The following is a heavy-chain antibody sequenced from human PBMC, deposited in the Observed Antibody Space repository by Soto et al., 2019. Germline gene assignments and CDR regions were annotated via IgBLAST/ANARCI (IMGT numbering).Heavy chain of an antibody. CDR2: IYYSGST. Sequence: LETLSLTCTVSGGSISSYYLSWIRQPPGKGLEWIEYIYYSGSTNYNPSLKSRVTISVDTSKNQFSLKLSSVTAADTAVYYCARASPYSSGWDNWFDPWGQGTLVTVSS. D-gene: IGHD6-19*01. V-gene: IGHV4-59*01. CDR1: GGSISSYY. CDR3: ARASPYSSGWDNWFDP. J-gene: IGHJ5*02.